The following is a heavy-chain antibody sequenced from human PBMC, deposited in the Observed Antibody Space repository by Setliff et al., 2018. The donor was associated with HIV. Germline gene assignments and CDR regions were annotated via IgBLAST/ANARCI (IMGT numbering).Heavy chain of an antibody. CDR3: GRVGFGELFGAFDI. CDR2: IYYSGST. CDR1: GGSISTNSYY. J-gene: IGHJ3*02. V-gene: IGHV4-61*05. D-gene: IGHD3-10*01. Sequence: TLSLTCTVSGGSISTNSYYWGWIRQPPGKGLEWVGYIYYSGSTNYNPSLKSRVSISVDTSKNQFSLKLSSVTAADTAMYYCGRVGFGELFGAFDIWGQGIMVTVSS.